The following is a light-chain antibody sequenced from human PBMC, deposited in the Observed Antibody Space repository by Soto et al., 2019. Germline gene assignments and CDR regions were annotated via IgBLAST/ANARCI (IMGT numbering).Light chain of an antibody. Sequence: EIVLTQSPATLSLSPGERATLSCRASQSVNFFLAWYQQKPGQAPRLLIYDASNRATGIPARFSGSGSGTDFTLTISSLEPEDFAVYYCQQRAAWPLTFGGGTKVEI. CDR1: QSVNFF. V-gene: IGKV3-11*01. J-gene: IGKJ4*01. CDR3: QQRAAWPLT. CDR2: DAS.